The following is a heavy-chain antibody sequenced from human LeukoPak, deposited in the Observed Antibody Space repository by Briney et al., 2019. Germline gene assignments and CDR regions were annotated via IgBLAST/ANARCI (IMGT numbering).Heavy chain of an antibody. Sequence: SETLSLTCTVSGGSISSSSYYWGWIRQPPGKGLGWIGSIYYSGSTYYNPSLKSRVTISVDTSKNQFSLKLSSVTAADTAVYYCARLFRIYFDYWGQGTLVTVSS. CDR1: GGSISSSSYY. CDR3: ARLFRIYFDY. V-gene: IGHV4-39*01. CDR2: IYYSGST. D-gene: IGHD3-3*01. J-gene: IGHJ4*02.